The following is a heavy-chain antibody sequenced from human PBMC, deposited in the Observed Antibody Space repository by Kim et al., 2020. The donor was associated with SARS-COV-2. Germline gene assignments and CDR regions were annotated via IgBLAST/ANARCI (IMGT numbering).Heavy chain of an antibody. CDR2: GSTK. J-gene: IGHJ4*02. V-gene: IGHV3-48*03. CDR3: ARDSVVDY. Sequence: GSTKYYADSVRGRFTVSRDNAKNSLFLQMNSLRADDTAVYYCARDSVVDYWGQGTLVTVSS.